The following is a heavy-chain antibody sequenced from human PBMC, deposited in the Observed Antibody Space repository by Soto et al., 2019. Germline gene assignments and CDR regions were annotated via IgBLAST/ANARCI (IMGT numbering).Heavy chain of an antibody. Sequence: GGSLRLSCAASRFNFDDYALHWVRQAPGKGLEWVSGISWNSAIISYVDSVKGRFSISRDNAKKYVYLQMDSLRPEDTALYYCVKDFGYYYDYAFDVWGQGTMVTVSS. J-gene: IGHJ3*01. CDR2: ISWNSAII. CDR3: VKDFGYYYDYAFDV. CDR1: RFNFDDYA. D-gene: IGHD3-22*01. V-gene: IGHV3-9*01.